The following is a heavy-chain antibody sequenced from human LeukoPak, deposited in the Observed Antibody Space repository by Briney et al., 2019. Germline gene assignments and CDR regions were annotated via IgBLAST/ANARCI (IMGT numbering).Heavy chain of an antibody. D-gene: IGHD4-17*01. CDR1: GGSISSYY. CDR2: IYYSGST. J-gene: IGHJ6*02. V-gene: IGHV4-59*01. Sequence: SETLSLTCTVSGGSISSYYWSWIRQPPGKGLEWIGYIYYSGSTNYNPSLKSRVTMSVDTSKNQFSLKLSSVTAADTAVYYCASGINYGDYPYYYGMDVWGQGTTVTVSS. CDR3: ASGINYGDYPYYYGMDV.